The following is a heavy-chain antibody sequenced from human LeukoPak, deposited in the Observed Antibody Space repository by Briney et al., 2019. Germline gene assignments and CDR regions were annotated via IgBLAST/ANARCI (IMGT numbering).Heavy chain of an antibody. CDR3: ARHAMGSSWYYDY. D-gene: IGHD6-13*01. V-gene: IGHV4-59*08. CDR1: GGTISNYY. Sequence: SETLSLTRTVSGGTISNYYWSWIRQPPGKGLEWIGYISYSGSTNYNPSLKSRVTISVDTSKNQFSLKLSSVTAADTAVYYCARHAMGSSWYYDYWGQGTLVTVSS. CDR2: ISYSGST. J-gene: IGHJ4*02.